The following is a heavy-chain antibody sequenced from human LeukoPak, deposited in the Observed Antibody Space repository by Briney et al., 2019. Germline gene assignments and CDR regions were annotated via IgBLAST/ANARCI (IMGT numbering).Heavy chain of an antibody. D-gene: IGHD2-2*01. CDR1: GFTFSSYW. Sequence: GGSLRLSCAASGFTFSSYWMSWVRQAPGKGLEWVANIKQDGSEKYYVDSVKGRFTISRDNAKNSLYLQMNSLRAEDTAVYYCARSIVVVPAAITESTDNWFDPWGQRTLVTVPS. J-gene: IGHJ5*02. V-gene: IGHV3-7*01. CDR3: ARSIVVVPAAITESTDNWFDP. CDR2: IKQDGSEK.